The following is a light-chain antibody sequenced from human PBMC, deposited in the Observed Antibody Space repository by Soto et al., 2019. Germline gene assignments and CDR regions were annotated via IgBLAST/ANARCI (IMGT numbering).Light chain of an antibody. J-gene: IGLJ2*01. Sequence: QSVLTQPPSVSGAPGQRVTISCTGSSSNIVAGYDVPWYQQLPGTAPKLLIYGNSNRPSGVPDRFSGSKSGTSASLAITGLQAEDEADYYCQSYDSSLSAVVFGGGTKLTVL. CDR3: QSYDSSLSAVV. CDR2: GNS. V-gene: IGLV1-40*01. CDR1: SSNIVAGYD.